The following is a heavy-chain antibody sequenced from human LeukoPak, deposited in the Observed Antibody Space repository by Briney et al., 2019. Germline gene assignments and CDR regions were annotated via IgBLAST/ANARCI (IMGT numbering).Heavy chain of an antibody. J-gene: IGHJ4*02. CDR2: ISGSGGST. CDR1: GFTFSSYA. V-gene: IGHV3-23*01. Sequence: PGGSLRLSCAASGFTFSSYAMSWVRQAPGKGLEWVSAISGSGGSTYYADSVKGRFTISRDNSKNTLYLQMNSLRAEDTAVYYCAKDGSDGSLEYYFDYWGQGTLVTVSS. CDR3: AKDGSDGSLEYYFDY. D-gene: IGHD3-3*01.